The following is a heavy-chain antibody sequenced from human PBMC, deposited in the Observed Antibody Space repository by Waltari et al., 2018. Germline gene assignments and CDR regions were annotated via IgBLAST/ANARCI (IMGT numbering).Heavy chain of an antibody. J-gene: IGHJ4*02. D-gene: IGHD1-26*01. CDR1: GGTFSSYA. Sequence: QVQLVQSGAEVKKPGSSVKVSCKASGGTFSSYAISWVRRAPGQGLEWMGRIIPILGIANYAQKFQGRVTITADKSTSTAYMELSSLRSEDTAVYYCARGPTVGAQSPYYFDYWGQGTLVTVSS. V-gene: IGHV1-69*04. CDR2: IIPILGIA. CDR3: ARGPTVGAQSPYYFDY.